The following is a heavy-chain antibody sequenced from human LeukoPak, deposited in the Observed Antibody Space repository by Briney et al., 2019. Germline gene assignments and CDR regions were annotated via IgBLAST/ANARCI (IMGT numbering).Heavy chain of an antibody. CDR3: ARDRDYGGFDL. CDR1: GFTFSSYS. CDR2: ISSSSSYI. D-gene: IGHD4-23*01. V-gene: IGHV3-21*01. Sequence: GGSLRLSCAASGFTFSSYSTNWVRQAPGKGLEWVSSISSSSSYIYYADSVKGRFTISRDNAKNSLYLQMNSLRAEDTAVYYCARDRDYGGFDLWGRGTLVTVSS. J-gene: IGHJ2*01.